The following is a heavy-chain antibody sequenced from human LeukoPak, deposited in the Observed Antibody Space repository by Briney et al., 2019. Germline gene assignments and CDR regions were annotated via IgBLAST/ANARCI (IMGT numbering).Heavy chain of an antibody. D-gene: IGHD2-2*01. Sequence: ASVKLSCKASGGTFSSYAISWVRHAPGQGLEWMGRIIPILGITTYAQKFQGRVTIPADKSTTTAYMELSSLRSEDTAVYFCARDNDYQLLASWFDPWGQGTLVTVSS. CDR3: ARDNDYQLLASWFDP. CDR2: IIPILGIT. V-gene: IGHV1-69*04. J-gene: IGHJ5*02. CDR1: GGTFSSYA.